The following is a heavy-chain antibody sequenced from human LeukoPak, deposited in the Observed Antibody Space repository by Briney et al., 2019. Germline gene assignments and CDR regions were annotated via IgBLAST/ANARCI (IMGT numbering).Heavy chain of an antibody. J-gene: IGHJ5*02. V-gene: IGHV1-8*03. Sequence: ASVKVSCKASGYTFTDYYINWVRQAPGQGLGWMGWMSPDSGDTGYAHKFQGRVTITRNTSITTAYMELRSLTFEDTAVYYCARVRLRNGYNWFDPWGQGTLVTVSS. D-gene: IGHD3-3*01. CDR1: GYTFTDYY. CDR2: MSPDSGDT. CDR3: ARVRLRNGYNWFDP.